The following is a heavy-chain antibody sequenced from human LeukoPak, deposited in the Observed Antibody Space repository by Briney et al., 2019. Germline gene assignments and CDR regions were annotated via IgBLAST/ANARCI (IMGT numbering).Heavy chain of an antibody. D-gene: IGHD4-23*01. CDR1: GGSVSSGSYY. Sequence: SETLSLTCTVSGGSVSSGSYYWSWIRQPPGKGLEWIGYIYYSGSTNYNPSLKSRVTISVDTSKNQYSLKLSSVTAADTAVYYCARDRVNDYGGNGELDYWGQGTLVTVSS. V-gene: IGHV4-61*01. CDR2: IYYSGST. CDR3: ARDRVNDYGGNGELDY. J-gene: IGHJ4*02.